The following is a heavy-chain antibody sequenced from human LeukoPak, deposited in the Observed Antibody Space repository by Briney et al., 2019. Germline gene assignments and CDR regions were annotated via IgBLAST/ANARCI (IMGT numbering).Heavy chain of an antibody. CDR3: ARTPPGIANAFYFDY. Sequence: GGSLKLSCATSGFTFGGSAMHWVRQASGKGLEWVGRIRSKAANYATAYAASVKGSFTISRDDSENTAYLQMNSLKTEDTAVYYCARTPPGIANAFYFDYWGQGILVTVSS. CDR1: GFTFGGSA. V-gene: IGHV3-73*01. J-gene: IGHJ4*02. D-gene: IGHD6-13*01. CDR2: IRSKAANYAT.